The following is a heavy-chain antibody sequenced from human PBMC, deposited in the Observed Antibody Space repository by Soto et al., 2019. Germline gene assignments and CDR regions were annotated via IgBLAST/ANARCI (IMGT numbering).Heavy chain of an antibody. V-gene: IGHV1-18*01. CDR3: ARGNGYGSRPRCFVVRSYTMDV. D-gene: IGHD2-2*01. J-gene: IGHJ6*02. CDR2: ISAYNGNT. CDR1: GYTFSSYG. Sequence: QVQLVQSGAEVKKPGASVKVSCKASGYTFSSYGISWVRQAPGQGLEWMGWISAYNGNTNYAQKLQGRDTMTTDTSTSTAYMELRSLRSVDTAVYYCARGNGYGSRPRCFVVRSYTMDVWGQGTTVTVSS.